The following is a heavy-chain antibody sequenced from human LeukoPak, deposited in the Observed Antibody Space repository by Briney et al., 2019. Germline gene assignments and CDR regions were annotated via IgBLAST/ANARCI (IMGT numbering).Heavy chain of an antibody. CDR1: GFTFSSYW. V-gene: IGHV3-7*01. CDR2: IKQDGSEK. D-gene: IGHD2-2*01. J-gene: IGHJ5*02. Sequence: GGSLRLSCAASGFTFSSYWMSWVRQAPGKGLERVANIKQDGSEKYYVDSVKGRFTISRDNAKNSLYLQMNSLRAEDTAVYYCARVWVVPAASNWFDPWGQGTLVTVSS. CDR3: ARVWVVPAASNWFDP.